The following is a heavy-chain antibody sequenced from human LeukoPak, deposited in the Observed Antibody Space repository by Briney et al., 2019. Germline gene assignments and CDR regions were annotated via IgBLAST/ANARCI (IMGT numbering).Heavy chain of an antibody. CDR1: SDFFSSVTDY. CDR3: ARERGEDYSSGWYKTNFFDT. D-gene: IGHD6-19*01. J-gene: IGHJ4*02. Sequence: PSETLSLTCTVSSDFFSSVTDYWAWIRQPPGKGLEWIASGDYSGGTYYNPSLESRVAISADMSKNQISLKLSSVTAADTALYYCARERGEDYSSGWYKTNFFDTWGQETRVTVSS. CDR2: GDYSGGT. V-gene: IGHV4-39*07.